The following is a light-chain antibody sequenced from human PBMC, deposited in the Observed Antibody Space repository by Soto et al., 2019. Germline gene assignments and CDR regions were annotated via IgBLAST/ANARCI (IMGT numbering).Light chain of an antibody. CDR1: QSVSSSY. CDR3: QQYGRSPLT. Sequence: EIVLTQSPGTLSLSPGERATLSCRASQSVSSSYLAWYQQKPGQAPRLLIYGASSRATGIPDRFSGSGSGKDVTLTISRLEPEDFAVYYSQQYGRSPLTFGGGTKVEIK. J-gene: IGKJ4*01. CDR2: GAS. V-gene: IGKV3-20*01.